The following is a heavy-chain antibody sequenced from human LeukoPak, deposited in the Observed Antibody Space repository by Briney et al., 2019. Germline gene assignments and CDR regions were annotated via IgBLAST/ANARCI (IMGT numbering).Heavy chain of an antibody. Sequence: SVKVSCKASGGTFSSYAISWVRQAPGQGLEWMGGIIPSFGTANYAQKFQGRVTITADESTSTAYMELSSLRSEDTAVYYCARDIAFEPNWFDPWGQGTLVTVSS. CDR2: IIPSFGTA. D-gene: IGHD3-16*01. CDR3: ARDIAFEPNWFDP. CDR1: GGTFSSYA. J-gene: IGHJ5*02. V-gene: IGHV1-69*01.